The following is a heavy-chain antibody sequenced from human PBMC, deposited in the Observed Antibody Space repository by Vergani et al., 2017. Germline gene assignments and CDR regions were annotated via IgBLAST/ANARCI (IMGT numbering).Heavy chain of an antibody. V-gene: IGHV3-48*01. CDR3: ARSLVAGKGGY. CDR2: ISTTIDTI. Sequence: DVQLVESGGDLVQPGGSLRLSCAASGFTFSSYSMNWVRQAPGKGLEWISYISTTIDTIYYADSVRGRFTISRDNAKNSLYLEMNSLRVEDTAVYFCARSLVAGKGGYWGQGALVAVSS. D-gene: IGHD6-19*01. J-gene: IGHJ4*02. CDR1: GFTFSSYS.